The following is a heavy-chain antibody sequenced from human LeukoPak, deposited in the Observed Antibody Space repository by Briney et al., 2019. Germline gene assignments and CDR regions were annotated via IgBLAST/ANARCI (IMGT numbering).Heavy chain of an antibody. V-gene: IGHV3-74*03. Sequence: PGGSLRLSCAASGFTFSSYWMHWVRQAPGKGLVWVSRINSDESSTKYADSVKGRFTISRDNAKNTLYLQMNSLRAEDTAVYYCARALRYPYWYFDLWGRGTLVTVSS. J-gene: IGHJ2*01. CDR3: ARALRYPYWYFDL. CDR2: INSDESST. D-gene: IGHD2-2*02. CDR1: GFTFSSYW.